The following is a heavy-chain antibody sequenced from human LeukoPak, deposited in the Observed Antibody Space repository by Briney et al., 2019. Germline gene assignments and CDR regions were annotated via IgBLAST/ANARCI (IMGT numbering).Heavy chain of an antibody. J-gene: IGHJ4*02. CDR1: GGTFSSYA. V-gene: IGHV1-69*06. CDR2: IIPIFGTA. Sequence: SVKVSCKASGGTFSSYAISWVRQAPGQGLEWMGRIIPIFGTANYAQKFQGRVTITADKSTSTAYMELSSLRSEDTAVYYCARVPLSGSRTYYFDYWGQGTLVTVSS. D-gene: IGHD1-26*01. CDR3: ARVPLSGSRTYYFDY.